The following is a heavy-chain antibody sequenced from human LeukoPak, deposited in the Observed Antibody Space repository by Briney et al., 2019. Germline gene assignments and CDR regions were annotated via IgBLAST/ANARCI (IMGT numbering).Heavy chain of an antibody. D-gene: IGHD6-13*01. Sequence: PGRSLRLSCAASGFTFSSYGMHWVRQAPGKGLEWVANIKQDGSEKYYVDSVKGRFTISRDNAKNSLYLQMNSLRAEDTAVYYCAREESSWYGYWGQGTLVTVSS. CDR2: IKQDGSEK. V-gene: IGHV3-7*01. CDR1: GFTFSSYG. CDR3: AREESSWYGY. J-gene: IGHJ4*02.